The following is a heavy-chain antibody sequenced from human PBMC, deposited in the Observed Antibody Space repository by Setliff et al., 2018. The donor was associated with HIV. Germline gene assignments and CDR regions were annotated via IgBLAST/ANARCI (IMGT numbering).Heavy chain of an antibody. V-gene: IGHV4-61*02. CDR2: IYTSGST. CDR1: GGSISSGNYY. CDR3: ARVSYYYDSSGYYYSEYFQH. Sequence: SETLSLTCTVSGGSISSGNYYWSWIRQPAGKGLEWIGRIYTSGSTNYNPSLKSRVTISLDTSKNQFSLKLSSVTAADTAVYYCARVSYYYDSSGYYYSEYFQHWGQGTLVTVSS. J-gene: IGHJ1*01. D-gene: IGHD3-22*01.